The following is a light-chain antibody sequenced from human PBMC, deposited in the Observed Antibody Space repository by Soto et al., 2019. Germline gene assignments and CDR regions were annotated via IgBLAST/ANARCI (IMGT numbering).Light chain of an antibody. CDR2: EDT. J-gene: IGLJ2*01. CDR3: QAWDSGTVV. Sequence: SYELTQPPSVSVSPGQTANITCSGNTLGSKFVFWYQQKAGQSPVVVIYEDTKRPSGIPERFSGSNSGNTATLTISGTQAMDEADFYCQAWDSGTVVFGGGTQLTVL. CDR1: TLGSKF. V-gene: IGLV3-1*01.